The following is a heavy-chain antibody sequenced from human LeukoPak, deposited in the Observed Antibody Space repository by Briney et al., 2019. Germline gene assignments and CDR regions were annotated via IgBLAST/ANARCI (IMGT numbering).Heavy chain of an antibody. CDR3: AKYNYGCADY. Sequence: GGSLRLSCAASGFTFTGHNMNWVRQAPGKGLEWVSYISSSSGTIEYADSVKGRFTISRDNAKNSLYLQMNSLRAEDTAVYYCAKYNYGCADYWGQGTLVTVSS. V-gene: IGHV3-48*01. J-gene: IGHJ4*02. CDR1: GFTFTGHN. CDR2: ISSSSGTI. D-gene: IGHD5-18*01.